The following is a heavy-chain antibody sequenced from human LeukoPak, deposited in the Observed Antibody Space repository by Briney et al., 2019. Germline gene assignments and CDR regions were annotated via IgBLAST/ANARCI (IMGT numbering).Heavy chain of an antibody. CDR2: IYPGDSDT. CDR1: GYSFTSYW. Sequence: GESLKISCKGSGYSFTSYWIGWVRQMPGKGLEWMGIIYPGDSDTRYSPSFQGQVTISADKSISTAYLQWSSLKASDTAMYYCARLFGMYDSSGYYSRHAFDIWGQGTMVTVSS. J-gene: IGHJ3*02. CDR3: ARLFGMYDSSGYYSRHAFDI. V-gene: IGHV5-51*01. D-gene: IGHD3-22*01.